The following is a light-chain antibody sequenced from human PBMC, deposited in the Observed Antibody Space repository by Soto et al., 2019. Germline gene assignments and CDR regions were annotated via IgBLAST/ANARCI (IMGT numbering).Light chain of an antibody. CDR1: SSDVGAYNY. V-gene: IGLV2-14*01. CDR2: AVS. CDR3: SSYTRSSAPYV. J-gene: IGLJ1*01. Sequence: QSALTQPASVSGSPGQSITISCTGTSSDVGAYNYVSWYQQHPGKAPKLMIYAVSNRPSGVSNRFSGSKSGNTASLTISGLQAEDEADYYCSSYTRSSAPYVFGTGTKVTAL.